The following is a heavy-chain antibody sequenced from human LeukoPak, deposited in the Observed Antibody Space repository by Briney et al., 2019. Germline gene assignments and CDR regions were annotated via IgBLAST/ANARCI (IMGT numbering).Heavy chain of an antibody. V-gene: IGHV4-39*01. CDR1: GGSFSSSTYY. J-gene: IGHJ4*02. Sequence: SETLSLICTVSGGSFSSSTYYWGWIRQPPGKGLEWIGSIYYSGSTYYNQSLKSLVTISADTSKNQFSLKVTSVTAADTAVYYCARHYYDSSGYYPWYFDYWGQGTLVTVSS. CDR3: ARHYYDSSGYYPWYFDY. D-gene: IGHD3-22*01. CDR2: IYYSGST.